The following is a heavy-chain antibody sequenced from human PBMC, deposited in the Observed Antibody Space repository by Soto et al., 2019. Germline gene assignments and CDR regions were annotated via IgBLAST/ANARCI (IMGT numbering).Heavy chain of an antibody. CDR2: IFWDDDK. J-gene: IGHJ3*02. V-gene: IGHV2-5*02. D-gene: IGHD2-15*01. Sequence: SGPTLVNPTQTLTLTCTFSGFSLSTSGVGVVLIRQPPGKALEWLALIFWDDDKRYSPSLKSRLAITKGTSKNKVILTMTNMDHVDTASYYCVHHLLARARVFVDMLGQVTMVTVS. CDR1: GFSLSTSGVG. CDR3: VHHLLARARVFVDM.